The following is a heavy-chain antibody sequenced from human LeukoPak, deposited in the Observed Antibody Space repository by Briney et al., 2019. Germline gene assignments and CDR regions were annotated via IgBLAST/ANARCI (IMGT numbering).Heavy chain of an antibody. CDR1: GYTFTTSG. Sequence: ASVKVSCKASGYTFTTSGISWVRQAPGQGLEWMGWISAYNGNTNYAQKLQGRVTMTTDTSTSTAYMELRSLRSDDTAVYYCARDVYSSSWYSPPRYFDYWGQGTLVTVSS. CDR3: ARDVYSSSWYSPPRYFDY. D-gene: IGHD6-13*01. V-gene: IGHV1-18*01. J-gene: IGHJ4*02. CDR2: ISAYNGNT.